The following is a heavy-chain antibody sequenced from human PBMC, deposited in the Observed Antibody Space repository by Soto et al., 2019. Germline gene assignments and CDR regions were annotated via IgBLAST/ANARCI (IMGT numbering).Heavy chain of an antibody. V-gene: IGHV4-34*01. CDR3: ARAGYYDILTGYSRSNWFDP. Sequence: PSETLSLTCAVYGGSFSGYYWSWIRQPPGKGLEWIGEINHSGSTNYNPSLKSRVTISVDTSKNQFSLKLSSVTAADTAVYYCARAGYYDILTGYSRSNWFDPWGQGTLVTVSS. CDR1: GGSFSGYY. CDR2: INHSGST. J-gene: IGHJ5*02. D-gene: IGHD3-9*01.